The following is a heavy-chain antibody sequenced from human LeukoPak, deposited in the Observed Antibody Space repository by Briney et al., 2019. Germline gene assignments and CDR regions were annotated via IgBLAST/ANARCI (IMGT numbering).Heavy chain of an antibody. CDR3: ARSLTHYYESAFAY. V-gene: IGHV3-74*01. CDR1: GFTFSSYW. D-gene: IGHD3-22*01. J-gene: IGHJ4*02. Sequence: PGGSLRLSCVASGFTFSSYWIHWVRQAPGTGPVWVSRVNSDGSDVSYADSVKGRFTISRDNAKNTVYLQMNSLGAEDTAMYYCARSLTHYYESAFAYWGQGTLVTVSS. CDR2: VNSDGSDV.